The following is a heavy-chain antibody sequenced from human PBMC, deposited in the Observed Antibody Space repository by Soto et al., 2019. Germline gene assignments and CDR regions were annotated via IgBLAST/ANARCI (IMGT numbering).Heavy chain of an antibody. D-gene: IGHD2-15*01. CDR3: ASRYCSGGSCYVRDAFDI. Sequence: QLQLQESGPGLVKPSETLSLTCTVSGGSISSSSYYWGWIRQPPGKGLEWFGSIYYSGSTYYNPSLKSRVTISVDTSKNQFSLKLSSVTAADTAVYYCASRYCSGGSCYVRDAFDIWGQGTMVTVSS. V-gene: IGHV4-39*01. CDR2: IYYSGST. J-gene: IGHJ3*02. CDR1: GGSISSSSYY.